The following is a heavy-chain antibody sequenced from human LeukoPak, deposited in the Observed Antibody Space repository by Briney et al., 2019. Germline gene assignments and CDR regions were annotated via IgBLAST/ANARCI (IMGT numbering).Heavy chain of an antibody. D-gene: IGHD3-10*01. V-gene: IGHV3-21*04. Sequence: GGSLRLSCAASGFTFSSYSMNWVRQAPGKGLEWVSSISSSSSYIYYADSVKGRFTISRDNSKHTLYLQMNSLRAEDTAVYYCAKAGDSLWFGELPYYFDFRGQGTLVTVST. J-gene: IGHJ4*02. CDR2: ISSSSSYI. CDR3: AKAGDSLWFGELPYYFDF. CDR1: GFTFSSYS.